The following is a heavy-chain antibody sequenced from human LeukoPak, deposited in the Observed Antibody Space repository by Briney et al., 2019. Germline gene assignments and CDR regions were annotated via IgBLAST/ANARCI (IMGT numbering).Heavy chain of an antibody. J-gene: IGHJ3*02. CDR1: GYTFTSYG. D-gene: IGHD3-22*01. V-gene: IGHV1-18*01. CDR3: ARGRDYYDSSGYYSHAFDI. Sequence: ASVEVSCKASGYTFTSYGISWVRQAPGQGLEWMGWIGAYNGNTNYAQKLQGRVTMTTDTSTSTAYMELRSLRSDDTAVYYCARGRDYYDSSGYYSHAFDIWGQGTMVTVSS. CDR2: IGAYNGNT.